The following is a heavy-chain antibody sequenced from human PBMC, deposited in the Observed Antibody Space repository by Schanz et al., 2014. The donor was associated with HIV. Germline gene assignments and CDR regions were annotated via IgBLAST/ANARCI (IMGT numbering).Heavy chain of an antibody. Sequence: VQLVQSGGGLVKPGGSLRISCAASGFTFRHAWMSWVRQAPGKGLEWVTLISYEGSKRYYADSVKGRFPVSRDNTKNTLYLQMNSLTPEDTAVYYCARDAEGSWKWGYFDYGGQGILVTVSS. CDR2: ISYEGSKR. J-gene: IGHJ4*02. CDR1: GFTFRHAW. D-gene: IGHD6-13*01. CDR3: ARDAEGSWKWGYFDY. V-gene: IGHV3-30-3*01.